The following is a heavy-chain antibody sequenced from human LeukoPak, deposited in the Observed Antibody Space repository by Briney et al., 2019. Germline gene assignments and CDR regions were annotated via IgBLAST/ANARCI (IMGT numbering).Heavy chain of an antibody. D-gene: IGHD2-2*01. J-gene: IGHJ5*02. Sequence: GGSLRLSCAASGFTFSSYAMSWVRQAPGKGLEWGSAISGSGGRTYYADSVKGRFTISRDNSKNTLYLQMNSLRAEDTAVYYCAKEGADIVVVPAAENWFDPWGQGTLVTVSS. CDR2: ISGSGGRT. CDR3: AKEGADIVVVPAAENWFDP. CDR1: GFTFSSYA. V-gene: IGHV3-23*01.